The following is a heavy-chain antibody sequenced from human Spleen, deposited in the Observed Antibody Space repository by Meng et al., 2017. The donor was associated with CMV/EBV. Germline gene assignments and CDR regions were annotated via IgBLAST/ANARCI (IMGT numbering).Heavy chain of an antibody. D-gene: IGHD4-23*01. V-gene: IGHV3-30-3*02. Sequence: GESLKISCAASGFYFSSYAMHWVRQAPGKGLEWVAGISYDGSNTYYADTVKGRFTISRDNSKNTLYLQMNSLRAEDTALYYCAKELTTVVDFHYYGMDVWGQGTTVTVSS. CDR3: AKELTTVVDFHYYGMDV. CDR1: GFYFSSYA. J-gene: IGHJ6*02. CDR2: ISYDGSNT.